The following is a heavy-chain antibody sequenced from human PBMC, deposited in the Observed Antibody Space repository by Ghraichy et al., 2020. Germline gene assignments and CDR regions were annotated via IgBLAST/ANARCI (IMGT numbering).Heavy chain of an antibody. Sequence: GGSLRLSCAASGFTFSSYSMNWVRQAPGKGLEWVSSISSSSSYIYYADSVKGRFTISRDNAKNSLYLQMNSLRAEDTAVYYCARDPVEEWELPYYYYYYGMDVWGQGTTVTVSS. CDR2: ISSSSSYI. J-gene: IGHJ6*02. D-gene: IGHD1-26*01. CDR1: GFTFSSYS. CDR3: ARDPVEEWELPYYYYYYGMDV. V-gene: IGHV3-21*01.